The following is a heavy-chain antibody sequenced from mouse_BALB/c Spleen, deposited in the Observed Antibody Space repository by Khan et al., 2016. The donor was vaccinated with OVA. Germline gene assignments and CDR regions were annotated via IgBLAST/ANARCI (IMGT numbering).Heavy chain of an antibody. CDR2: INPNNGDT. J-gene: IGHJ4*01. V-gene: IGHV1-18*01. CDR3: ERGRYGNFPPMDY. Sequence: EVQLQQSGPELVKPGASVKMSCKASGYTFTDCYMQWVKQSHGKSLEWIGDINPNNGDTFYNQNLKGRATLTVDKSSSPAYMQLSSLTSEDSAVYFCERGRYGNFPPMDYWGQGTSGTVSS. CDR1: GYTFTDCY. D-gene: IGHD2-10*02.